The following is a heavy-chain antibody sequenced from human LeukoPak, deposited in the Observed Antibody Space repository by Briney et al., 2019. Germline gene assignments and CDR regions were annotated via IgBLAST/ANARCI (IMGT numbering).Heavy chain of an antibody. J-gene: IGHJ5*02. V-gene: IGHV3-33*01. CDR1: GFTFSSYG. Sequence: PGGSLRLSCAASGFTFSSYGMHWVRQAPGKGLEWVAVIWYDGSNKYYADSVKGRFTISRDNSKNTLHLQMNSLRAEDTAVYYCARDKTVVTPSWFDPWGQGTLVTVSS. CDR3: ARDKTVVTPSWFDP. CDR2: IWYDGSNK. D-gene: IGHD4-23*01.